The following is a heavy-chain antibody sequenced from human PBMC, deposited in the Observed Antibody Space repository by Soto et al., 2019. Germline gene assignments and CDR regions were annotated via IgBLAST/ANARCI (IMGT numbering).Heavy chain of an antibody. J-gene: IGHJ4*02. CDR3: ARAEPPEYYDIADEFDY. D-gene: IGHD3-9*01. V-gene: IGHV1-18*01. CDR1: GYTFTSYG. Sequence: ASVKVSCKASGYTFTSYGISWVRQAPGQGLEWMGWISAYNGNTNYAQKLQGRVTMTTDTSTSTAYMELRSLRSDDTAVYYCARAEPPEYYDIADEFDYWGQGTLVTVSS. CDR2: ISAYNGNT.